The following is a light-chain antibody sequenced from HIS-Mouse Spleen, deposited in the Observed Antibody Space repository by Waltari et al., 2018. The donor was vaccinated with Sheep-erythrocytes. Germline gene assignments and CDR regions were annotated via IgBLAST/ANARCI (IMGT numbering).Light chain of an antibody. Sequence: AIQMTQSPSSMSASVRDRVTITCRASQGIRNDLGWYQQKPGKAPKLLIYAASSLQSGVPSRFSGSGSGTDFTLTISSLQPEDFATYYCLQDYNYPWTFGQGTKVEIK. J-gene: IGKJ1*01. CDR3: LQDYNYPWT. CDR1: QGIRND. V-gene: IGKV1-6*01. CDR2: AAS.